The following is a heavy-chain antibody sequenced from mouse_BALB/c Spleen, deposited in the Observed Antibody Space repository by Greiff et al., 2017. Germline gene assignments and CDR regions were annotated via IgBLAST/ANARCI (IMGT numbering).Heavy chain of an antibody. CDR3: ARWGRIHYAMDY. CDR1: GDSITSGY. J-gene: IGHJ4*01. Sequence: EVKLVESGPSLVKPSQTLSLTCSVTGDSITSGYWNWIRKFPGNKLEYMGYISYSGSTYYNPSLKSRISITRDTSKNQYYLQLNSVTTEDTATYYCARWGRIHYAMDYWGQGTSVTVSS. CDR2: ISYSGST. V-gene: IGHV3-8*02.